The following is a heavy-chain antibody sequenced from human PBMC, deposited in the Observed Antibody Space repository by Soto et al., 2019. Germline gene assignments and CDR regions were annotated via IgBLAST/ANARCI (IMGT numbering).Heavy chain of an antibody. V-gene: IGHV4-59*01. D-gene: IGHD6-19*01. CDR2: IYYSGST. J-gene: IGHJ4*02. CDR3: ARDSSGWSGFDY. CDR1: GGSISSYY. Sequence: SETLSLTCTVSGGSISSYYWSWIRQPPGKGLEWIGYIYYSGSTNYNPSLKSRVTISVDTSKNQFSLKLSSVTAADTAVYYCARDSSGWSGFDYWGQGTLVTVSA.